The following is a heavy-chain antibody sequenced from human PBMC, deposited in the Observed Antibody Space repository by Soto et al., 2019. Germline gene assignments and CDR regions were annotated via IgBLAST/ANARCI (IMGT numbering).Heavy chain of an antibody. Sequence: SSETLSLTCAVSGYPISSGYYWGWIRQSPGKGLEWIGSLYHSGSTYYNPSLKSRVTISVDSSKNQFSLRLTSVTAAVTAVYYCARNSYCDFWSGYLRGFVLWGRGTVVTVSS. J-gene: IGHJ4*02. CDR3: ARNSYCDFWSGYLRGFVL. CDR1: GYPISSGYY. D-gene: IGHD3-3*01. CDR2: LYHSGST. V-gene: IGHV4-38-2*01.